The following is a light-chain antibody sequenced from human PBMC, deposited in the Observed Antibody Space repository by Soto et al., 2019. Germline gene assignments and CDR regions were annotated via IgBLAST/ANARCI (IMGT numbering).Light chain of an antibody. CDR1: QSVRSY. CDR2: GAS. Sequence: EVVLTQSPATLSVSPGERATLSCGASQSVRSYLAWYQQKPGQAPRLLIHGASTRALGIPARFSGSGSGSDFPLTISSLQSEECAVYYCQQRSIRPPSFGHGTKVDIK. J-gene: IGKJ3*01. V-gene: IGKV3-15*01. CDR3: QQRSIRPPS.